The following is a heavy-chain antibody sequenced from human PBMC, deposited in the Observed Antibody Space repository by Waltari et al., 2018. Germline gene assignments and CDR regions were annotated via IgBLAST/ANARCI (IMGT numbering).Heavy chain of an antibody. CDR1: GGSISSSSYY. J-gene: IGHJ2*01. D-gene: IGHD2-8*01. Sequence: QLQLQELGPGLVKPSETLSLTCTVSGGSISSSSYYWGWIRQPPGKGLEWIWSICYSGRTYYNPSLKSRVTISVDTPKNQVSLKLSSVTAADTAVYYCARHPAMTIMLWYFDLWGRGTLVTVSS. V-gene: IGHV4-39*01. CDR3: ARHPAMTIMLWYFDL. CDR2: ICYSGRT.